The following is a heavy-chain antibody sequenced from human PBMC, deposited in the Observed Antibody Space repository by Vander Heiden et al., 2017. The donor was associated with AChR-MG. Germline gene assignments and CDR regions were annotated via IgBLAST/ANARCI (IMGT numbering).Heavy chain of an antibody. V-gene: IGHV3-21*01. CDR2: INSGRHYI. J-gene: IGHJ4*02. Sequence: EVTLVYSGGGLVKPGGSLRLSCAASGFTFSSYTMNWVGTATGKWLEWVSSINSGRHYIYYADSLRGRFTISRDNTKNSLYLQINSLRAEDTAVYCCGKAVAGTIGVDYWGQGTLVNVAS. CDR3: GKAVAGTIGVDY. CDR1: GFTFSSYT. D-gene: IGHD6-19*01.